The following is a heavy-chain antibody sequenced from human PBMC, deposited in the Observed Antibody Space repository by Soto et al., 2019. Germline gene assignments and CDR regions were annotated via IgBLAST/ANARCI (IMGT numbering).Heavy chain of an antibody. V-gene: IGHV4-30-4*01. J-gene: IGHJ6*02. CDR1: GGSISSGDYY. CDR3: ARVVGSGTSPDYGLDV. Sequence: PSETLSLTCTVSGGSISSGDYYWSWIRQPPGKGLEWIGYIYYSGSTYYNPSLKSRVTISVDTSKNQFSLKLSSVTAADTAVYYCARVVGSGTSPDYGLDVWGQGTTVTVSS. D-gene: IGHD3-10*01. CDR2: IYYSGST.